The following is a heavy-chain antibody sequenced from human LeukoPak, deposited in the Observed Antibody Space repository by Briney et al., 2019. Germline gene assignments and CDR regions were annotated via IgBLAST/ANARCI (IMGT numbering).Heavy chain of an antibody. CDR3: ARVHDYRRWFDP. Sequence: SETLSLTCTVSGGSISSYYWSWIRQPPGKGLEWIGYIYYSGSTNYNPSLKSRVTMSVDTSKNQFSLKLSSVTAADTAVYYCARVHDYRRWFDPWGQGTLVTVSS. J-gene: IGHJ5*02. V-gene: IGHV4-59*01. CDR2: IYYSGST. CDR1: GGSISSYY. D-gene: IGHD4-11*01.